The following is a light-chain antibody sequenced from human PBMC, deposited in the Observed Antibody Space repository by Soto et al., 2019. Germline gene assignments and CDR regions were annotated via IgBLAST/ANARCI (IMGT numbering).Light chain of an antibody. V-gene: IGLV2-11*01. CDR3: CSYAGSDTLYVV. J-gene: IGLJ2*01. CDR1: SSDVGGYNY. CDR2: DVS. Sequence: QSALTQPLSVSGSPGQSVTISCTGTSSDVGGYNYVSWYQQHPGKAPKLMIYDVSKRPSGVPDRFSGSKSGNTASLTISGLQADDEADYYCCSYAGSDTLYVVFGGGTKLTVL.